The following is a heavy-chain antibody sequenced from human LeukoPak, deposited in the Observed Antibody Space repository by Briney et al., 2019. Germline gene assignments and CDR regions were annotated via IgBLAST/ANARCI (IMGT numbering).Heavy chain of an antibody. Sequence: PSETLSLTCTVSGGSISSSSYYWGWIRQPPGKGLEWIGSIYYSGSTYYNPSLKSRVTISVDTSKNQFSLKLSSVTAADTAVYYCARWIRTETYYDFWSSSPKGAFDIWGQGTMVTVSS. CDR1: GGSISSSSYY. D-gene: IGHD3-3*01. CDR3: ARWIRTETYYDFWSSSPKGAFDI. CDR2: IYYSGST. J-gene: IGHJ3*02. V-gene: IGHV4-39*07.